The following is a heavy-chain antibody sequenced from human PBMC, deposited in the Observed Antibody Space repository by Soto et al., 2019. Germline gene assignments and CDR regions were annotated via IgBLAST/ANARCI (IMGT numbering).Heavy chain of an antibody. CDR2: INPNSGGT. CDR3: ARDEVSGWYGPYYYYNYGMDV. V-gene: IGHV1-2*02. CDR1: GYTFTGYS. Sequence: GASVKVSCKASGYTFTGYSRHWVRQAPGQGLEWMGWINPNSGGTNYAQKFQGRVTMTRDTSISTAYMELSRLRSDDTAVYYCARDEVSGWYGPYYYYNYGMDVWGQGTTVTVSS. D-gene: IGHD6-19*01. J-gene: IGHJ6*02.